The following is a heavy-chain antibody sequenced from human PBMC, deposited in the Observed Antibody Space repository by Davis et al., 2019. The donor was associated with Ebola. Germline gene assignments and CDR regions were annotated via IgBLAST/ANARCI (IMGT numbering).Heavy chain of an antibody. D-gene: IGHD3-16*02. V-gene: IGHV4-30-2*01. CDR2: IYHSGST. CDR3: ARGNLMITFGGVIVRSNWFDP. J-gene: IGHJ5*02. Sequence: SETLSLTCAVSGGSISSGGYSWSWIRQPPGKGLEWIGYIYHSGSTYYNPSLKSRVTISVDRSKNQFSLKLSSVTAANTAVYYCARGNLMITFGGVIVRSNWFDPWGQGTLVTVSS. CDR1: GGSISSGGYS.